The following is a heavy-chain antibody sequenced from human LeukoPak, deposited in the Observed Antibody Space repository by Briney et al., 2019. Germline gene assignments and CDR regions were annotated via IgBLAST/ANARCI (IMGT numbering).Heavy chain of an antibody. J-gene: IGHJ3*02. CDR3: ARGAFGVYAFDI. V-gene: IGHV3-7*01. Sequence: PGGSLRLSCAASGLTFSSSWMSWVRQAPGKGLEWVANIKKDGSEKYYVDSVKGRFTISRDNAKNSLYLQMNSLRADDTAVYYCARGAFGVYAFDIWGQGTMVTVSS. CDR2: IKKDGSEK. CDR1: GLTFSSSW. D-gene: IGHD3-3*01.